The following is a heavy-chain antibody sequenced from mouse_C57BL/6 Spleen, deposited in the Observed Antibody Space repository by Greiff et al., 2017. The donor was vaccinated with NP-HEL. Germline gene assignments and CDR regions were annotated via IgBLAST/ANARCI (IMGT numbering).Heavy chain of an antibody. V-gene: IGHV14-4*01. CDR3: TKSNCWYFDV. J-gene: IGHJ1*03. CDR1: GFNIKDDY. Sequence: EVQLQQSGAELVRPGASVKLSCTASGFNIKDDYMHWVKQRPEQGLEWIGWIDPENGDTEYASKFQGKATITADTSSNTAYLQLSSLTSEDTAVYYCTKSNCWYFDVWGTGTTVTVSS. CDR2: IDPENGDT. D-gene: IGHD2-5*01.